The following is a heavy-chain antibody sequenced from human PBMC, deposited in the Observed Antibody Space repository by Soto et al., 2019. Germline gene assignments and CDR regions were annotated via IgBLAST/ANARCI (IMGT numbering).Heavy chain of an antibody. CDR2: IYYSGST. CDR1: GGSISSGGYY. D-gene: IGHD3-3*01. Sequence: SETLSLTCTVSGGSISSGGYYWSWIRQHPGKGLEWIGYIYYSGSTYYNPSLKSRVTISVDTSKNQFSLKLSSVTAADTAVYYCARYYDFWSGYYFDWFDPWGQGTLVTV. V-gene: IGHV4-31*03. CDR3: ARYYDFWSGYYFDWFDP. J-gene: IGHJ5*02.